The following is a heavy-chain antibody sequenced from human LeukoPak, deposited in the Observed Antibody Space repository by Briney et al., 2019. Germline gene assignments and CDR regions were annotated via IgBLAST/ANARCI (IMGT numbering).Heavy chain of an antibody. V-gene: IGHV3-23*01. D-gene: IGHD6-13*01. CDR2: ISDNGGST. CDR1: GFIFRNYA. Sequence: GWSLPLSCPACGFIFRNYAMSWVRQAPGKGLEWVSTISDNGGSTYYADSVKGRFTISRDNSKNTLYLQMNSLRVDDTAVYYCAKPPPDSSSWLFDYWGQGTRVTVS. CDR3: AKPPPDSSSWLFDY. J-gene: IGHJ4*02.